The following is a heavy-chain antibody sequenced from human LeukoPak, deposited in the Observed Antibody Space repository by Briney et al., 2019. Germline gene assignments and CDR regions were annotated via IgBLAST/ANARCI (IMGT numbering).Heavy chain of an antibody. CDR2: INPSGGST. J-gene: IGHJ4*02. CDR3: ARVGVTIVARAPHYYFDY. V-gene: IGHV1-46*01. CDR1: GYTFTSYY. D-gene: IGHD5-12*01. Sequence: ASVKVSCKASGYTFTSYYMHWVRQAPGQVLEWMGIINPSGGSTSYAQKFQGRVTMTRDTSTSTVYMELSSLRSEDTAVYYCARVGVTIVARAPHYYFDYWGQGTLVTVSS.